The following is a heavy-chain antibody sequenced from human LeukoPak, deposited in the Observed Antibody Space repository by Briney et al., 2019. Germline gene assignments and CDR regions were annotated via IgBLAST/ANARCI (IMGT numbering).Heavy chain of an antibody. J-gene: IGHJ4*02. CDR2: ISYDGKHK. CDR1: GFTFSNYA. D-gene: IGHD2-2*01. CDR3: ARVGGGYCSSTSCYWSRDFDY. Sequence: GGSLRLSCAASGFTFSNYAMEWVRQAPGKGLEWVALISYDGKHKYYADSMKGRFTISRDNSKNTLYLQMNSLRAEDTAVYYCARVGGGYCSSTSCYWSRDFDYWGQGTLVTVSS. V-gene: IGHV3-30*04.